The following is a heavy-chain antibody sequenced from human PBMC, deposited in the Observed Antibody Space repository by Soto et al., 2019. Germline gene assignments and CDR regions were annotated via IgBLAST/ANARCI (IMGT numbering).Heavy chain of an antibody. CDR1: GGSISTVNYW. J-gene: IGHJ4*02. CDR2: IYDGGST. V-gene: IGHV4-30-4*01. D-gene: IGHD7-27*01. Sequence: QVQLQESGPGLVKPSQTLSLTCTVSGGSISTVNYWWSWIRQSPDMGLEWIGHIYDGGSTYNNPSLENRVTMAVKTSKNKLSLALSSVSGADTAVYYCARGPSGDKVDSWGQGTLVTVSS. CDR3: ARGPSGDKVDS.